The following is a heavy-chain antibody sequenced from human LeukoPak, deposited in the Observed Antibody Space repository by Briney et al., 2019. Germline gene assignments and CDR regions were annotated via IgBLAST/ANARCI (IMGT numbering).Heavy chain of an antibody. J-gene: IGHJ4*02. CDR3: AREVLKGLDY. Sequence: GGSLRLSCAASGFTFSSHAMHWVRQAPGKGLEWVAVISYDGSNKYYADSVKGRFTISRDNSKNTLYLQMNSLRAEDTAVYYCAREVLKGLDYWGQGTLVTVSS. CDR1: GFTFSSHA. V-gene: IGHV3-30*01. CDR2: ISYDGSNK.